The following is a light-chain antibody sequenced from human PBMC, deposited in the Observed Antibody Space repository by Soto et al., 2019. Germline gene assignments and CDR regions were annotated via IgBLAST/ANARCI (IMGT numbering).Light chain of an antibody. CDR2: EGS. J-gene: IGLJ1*01. CDR3: CSYAGSSAF. CDR1: SSDVGSYNL. Sequence: QSALTQPASVSGSPGQSITISCTGTSSDVGSYNLVSWYQQHPGKAPKLMIYEGSKRPSGVSNRFSGSKSGNTASLTISGLQAEDEADYYCCSYAGSSAFFRTAIKVTVL. V-gene: IGLV2-23*03.